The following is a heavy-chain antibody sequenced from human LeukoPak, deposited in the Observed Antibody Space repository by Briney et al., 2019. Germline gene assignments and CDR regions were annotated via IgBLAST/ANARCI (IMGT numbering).Heavy chain of an antibody. D-gene: IGHD1-14*01. CDR3: ASGILADAFDI. V-gene: IGHV3-21*01. J-gene: IGHJ3*02. Sequence: PGGSLRLSCAASGFTFSSYSMNWVRQAPGKGLGWVSSISSSSSYIYYADSVKGRFTISRDNAKNSLYLQMNSLRAEDTAVYYCASGILADAFDIWGQGTMVTVSS. CDR1: GFTFSSYS. CDR2: ISSSSSYI.